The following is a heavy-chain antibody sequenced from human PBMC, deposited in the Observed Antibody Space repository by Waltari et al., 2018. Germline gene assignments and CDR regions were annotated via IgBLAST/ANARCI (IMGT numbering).Heavy chain of an antibody. V-gene: IGHV4-34*01. J-gene: IGHJ5*02. Sequence: QVQLQQWGAGLLKPSETLSLTCAVYGGSFSGYYWSWIRQPPGKGLEWIGEIHHSGSTNYNPSRKSRVTISVDTSKNQFSLKLSSVTAADTAVYYCARENALGGYSSGWRWFDPWGQGTLVTVSS. CDR1: GGSFSGYY. CDR2: IHHSGST. CDR3: ARENALGGYSSGWRWFDP. D-gene: IGHD6-19*01.